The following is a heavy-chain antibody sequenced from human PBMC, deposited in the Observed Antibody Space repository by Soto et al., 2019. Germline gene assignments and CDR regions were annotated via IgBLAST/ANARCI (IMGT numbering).Heavy chain of an antibody. CDR1: GYTFTSYG. V-gene: IGHV1-18*01. J-gene: IGHJ5*02. CDR3: ARDSFTSPPVVRGASPWFDP. CDR2: ISAYNGNT. Sequence: ASVKVSCKASGYTFTSYGISWVRQAPGQGLEWMGWISAYNGNTNYAQKLQGRVTMTTDTSTSTAYMELRSLRSDDTAVYYCARDSFTSPPVVRGASPWFDPWGQGTLVTVSS. D-gene: IGHD3-10*01.